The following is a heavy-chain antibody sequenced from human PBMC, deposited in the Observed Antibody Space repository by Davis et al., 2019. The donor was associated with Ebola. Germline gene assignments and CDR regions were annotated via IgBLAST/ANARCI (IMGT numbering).Heavy chain of an antibody. D-gene: IGHD3-9*01. CDR3: ARGRILYYDILTAYGWFDP. CDR2: IYHSGST. CDR1: GGSFSAYY. V-gene: IGHV4-34*01. J-gene: IGHJ5*02. Sequence: SETLSLTCAVYGGSFSAYYWTWIRQPPGKGLEWIGYIYHSGSTYYNPSLKSRVTISVDRSKNQFSLRLTSVTAADTAVYYCARGRILYYDILTAYGWFDPWGQGTLVTVSS.